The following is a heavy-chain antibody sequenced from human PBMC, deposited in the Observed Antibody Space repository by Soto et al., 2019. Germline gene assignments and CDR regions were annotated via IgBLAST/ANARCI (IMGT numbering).Heavy chain of an antibody. D-gene: IGHD6-13*01. Sequence: QVQLVQSGAEVKKPGASVSVSCKASGYTFTNYAIHWVRQAPGQSLEWMGWINSGNVNTRYSQKFQGRVTITGDTSASTAYMELSGLTSEDTAVYFCARDGGAGIPATGYFDLWGQGTLVTVSS. J-gene: IGHJ4*02. CDR2: INSGNVNT. CDR1: GYTFTNYA. V-gene: IGHV1-3*01. CDR3: ARDGGAGIPATGYFDL.